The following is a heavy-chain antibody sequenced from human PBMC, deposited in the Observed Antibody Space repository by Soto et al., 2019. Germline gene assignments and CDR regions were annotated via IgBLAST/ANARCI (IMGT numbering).Heavy chain of an antibody. D-gene: IGHD3-9*01. CDR3: ARGPSPGGFDWLWVAYYYYGMDV. J-gene: IGHJ6*02. CDR2: MNPNSGNT. Sequence: ASVKVSCKVSGYTFTSYDINWVRQATGQGLEWMGWMNPNSGNTGYAQKFQGRVTMTRNTSISTAYMELSSLRSEDTAVYYCARGPSPGGFDWLWVAYYYYGMDVWGQGTTVTVSS. CDR1: GYTFTSYD. V-gene: IGHV1-8*01.